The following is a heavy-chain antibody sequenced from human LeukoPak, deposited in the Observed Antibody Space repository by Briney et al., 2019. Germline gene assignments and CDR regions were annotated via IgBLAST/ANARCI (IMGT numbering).Heavy chain of an antibody. CDR2: ISAFNGNT. J-gene: IGHJ4*02. V-gene: IGHV1-18*01. Sequence: GASVKVSCKASGYTFTSYGISWVRQAPGQGLEWMGWISAFNGNTNYAQKLQGRVAMTTDTSTSTAYMELRSLRSDDTAVYYCARVARASGGSCYDYWGQGTLVTVSS. CDR1: GYTFTSYG. CDR3: ARVARASGGSCYDY. D-gene: IGHD2-15*01.